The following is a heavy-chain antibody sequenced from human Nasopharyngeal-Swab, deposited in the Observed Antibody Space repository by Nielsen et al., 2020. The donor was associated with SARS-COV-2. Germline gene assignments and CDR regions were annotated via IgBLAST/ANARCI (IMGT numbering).Heavy chain of an antibody. J-gene: IGHJ6*02. CDR2: INYYGTT. D-gene: IGHD3-10*01. V-gene: IGHV4-34*01. CDR1: GGSFSVHH. Sequence: GSLRLSCAVYGGSFSVHHWSWIRRPPGKGLEWIGEINYYGTTNYSPSLKSRVTISIDTSKNQFSLALRSVTAADTGLYYCARGNYFGSGTFHRTYGMDVWGQGTSVTVSS. CDR3: ARGNYFGSGTFHRTYGMDV.